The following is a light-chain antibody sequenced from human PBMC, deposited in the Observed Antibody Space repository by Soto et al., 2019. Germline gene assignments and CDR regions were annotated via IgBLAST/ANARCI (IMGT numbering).Light chain of an antibody. Sequence: QSALAQPSSVSGSPGQSITISCTGTSTDVGGYNYVSWYQHHPGKGPKLIIYEVSNRPSGVSGRFSGSKSGNKASLIISKLEAEDESDYYCGSYTSTDTPFVFGTGTKVTVL. CDR1: STDVGGYNY. J-gene: IGLJ1*01. V-gene: IGLV2-14*01. CDR3: GSYTSTDTPFV. CDR2: EVS.